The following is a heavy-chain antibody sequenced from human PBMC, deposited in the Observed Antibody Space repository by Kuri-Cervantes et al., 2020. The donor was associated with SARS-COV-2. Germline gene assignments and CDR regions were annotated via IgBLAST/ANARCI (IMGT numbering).Heavy chain of an antibody. D-gene: IGHD6-13*01. CDR1: GFPLRTSGMC. Sequence: SGPTLAKPTQTLTLTCTFSGFPLRTSGMCVSWIRQPPGKALEWLARIDWDDDKHYSTSLKTRLTIPKDTSKNQVVLTMTNMDPVDTATYYCARTQIAAAGIHASNWFDPWGQGTLVTVSS. V-gene: IGHV2-70*11. J-gene: IGHJ5*02. CDR3: ARTQIAAAGIHASNWFDP. CDR2: IDWDDDK.